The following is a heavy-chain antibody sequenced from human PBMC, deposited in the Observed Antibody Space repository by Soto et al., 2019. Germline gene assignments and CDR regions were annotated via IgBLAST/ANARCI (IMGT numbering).Heavy chain of an antibody. CDR3: ARHAPPADY. D-gene: IGHD2-2*01. J-gene: IGHJ4*02. CDR2: ISAYNGNT. CDR1: GYTFTSYA. Sequence: QVQLVQSGAEVKKPGASVKVSCKASGYTFTSYAISWVRQAPGQGLEWMGWISAYNGNTNYAQKLQGRVTMTTDTSTSKAYMELRNLRSDDPAGYYCARHAPPADYLGQGTLVTVAS. V-gene: IGHV1-18*01.